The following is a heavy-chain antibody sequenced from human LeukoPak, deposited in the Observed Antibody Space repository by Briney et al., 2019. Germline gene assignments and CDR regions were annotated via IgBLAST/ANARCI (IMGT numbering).Heavy chain of an antibody. J-gene: IGHJ5*02. CDR2: ISSSGTYI. CDR1: GFTFSAYS. V-gene: IGHV3-21*01. Sequence: GGSLRLSCAASGFTFSAYSINWVRQAPGRGLEWVSSISSSGTYICYADSVKGRFTISRDNAKNSLSLQMNSLRAEDTAVYYCARDFRYSGSYHHWFDPWGQGTLVTVSS. D-gene: IGHD1-26*01. CDR3: ARDFRYSGSYHHWFDP.